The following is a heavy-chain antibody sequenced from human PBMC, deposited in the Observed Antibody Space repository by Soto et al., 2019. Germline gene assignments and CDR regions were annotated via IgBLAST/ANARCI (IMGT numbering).Heavy chain of an antibody. V-gene: IGHV4-59*11. CDR3: ATRFYTSWFLFDY. Sequence: SETLSLTCTVSGGSISDHYYMWIRQPPGWGLEYIAYIYNGGSTNYNPSLKSRVIISVDTSKNQFSLKLASVTAADTAVYYCATRFYTSWFLFDYWGKGTPFTV. CDR1: GGSISDHY. D-gene: IGHD3-22*01. J-gene: IGHJ4*02. CDR2: IYNGGST.